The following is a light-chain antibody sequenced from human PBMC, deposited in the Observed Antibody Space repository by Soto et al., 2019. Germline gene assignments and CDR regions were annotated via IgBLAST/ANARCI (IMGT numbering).Light chain of an antibody. Sequence: QTVVTQEHSLTVSPGGTVTLTCGSSTGAVTSGHYPYWFQQRPGQAPKTLIYDANNKYPWTPARFSGSLFGGKAALTLWGAQPEDEAEYFCLLQYSEIRVFGGGTQLTVL. CDR2: DAN. J-gene: IGLJ3*02. V-gene: IGLV7-46*01. CDR3: LLQYSEIRV. CDR1: TGAVTSGHY.